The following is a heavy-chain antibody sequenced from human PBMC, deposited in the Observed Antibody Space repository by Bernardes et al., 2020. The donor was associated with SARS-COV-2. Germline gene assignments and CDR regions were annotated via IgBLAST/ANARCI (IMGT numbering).Heavy chain of an antibody. J-gene: IGHJ4*02. Sequence: SGTTLVKPTQTLTLTCPFSGFSLSPSGVGVGWIRQPPGKALEWLALIYWDDDKRYSPSLKSRLTITKDTSKNQVVLTMTNMDPVDTATYYCAHRRLWSGSLDYWGQGTLGTVSS. CDR3: AHRRLWSGSLDY. CDR2: IYWDDDK. CDR1: GFSLSPSGVG. D-gene: IGHD3-3*01. V-gene: IGHV2-5*02.